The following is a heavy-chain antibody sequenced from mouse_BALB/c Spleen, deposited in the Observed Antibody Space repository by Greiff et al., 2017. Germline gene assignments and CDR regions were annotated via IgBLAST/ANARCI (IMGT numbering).Heavy chain of an antibody. CDR2: ISSGGGST. CDR1: GFAFSSYD. CDR3: ARQGRYYGSSYYFDY. Sequence: DVKLVESGGGLVKPGGSLKLSCAASGFAFSSYDMSWVRQTPEKRLEWVAYISSGGGSTYYPDTVKGRFTISRDNAKNTLYLQMSSLKSEDTAMYYCARQGRYYGSSYYFDYWGQGTTLTVSS. V-gene: IGHV5-12-1*01. J-gene: IGHJ2*01. D-gene: IGHD1-1*01.